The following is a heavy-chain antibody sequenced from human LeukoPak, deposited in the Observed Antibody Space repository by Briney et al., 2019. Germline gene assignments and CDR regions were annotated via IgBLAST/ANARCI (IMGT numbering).Heavy chain of an antibody. CDR3: ARGESHDSSPFDY. V-gene: IGHV3-64*01. D-gene: IGHD6-13*01. Sequence: GGSLRLSCAASGFTFSSYAMHWVRQAPGKGLEYVSAISSNGGSTYYANSVKGRFTISRDNSKNTLYLQMGSLRAEDMAVYYCARGESHDSSPFDYWGQGTLVTVSS. CDR2: ISSNGGST. CDR1: GFTFSSYA. J-gene: IGHJ4*02.